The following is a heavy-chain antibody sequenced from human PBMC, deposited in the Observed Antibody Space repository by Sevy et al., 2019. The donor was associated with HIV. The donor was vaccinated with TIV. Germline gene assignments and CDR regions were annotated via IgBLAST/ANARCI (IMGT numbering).Heavy chain of an antibody. D-gene: IGHD6-19*01. CDR2: TYYRSKWYN. CDR1: GDSVSSNTAA. Sequence: SQTLSLTCAISGDSVSSNTAAWNWIRQSPSRGLEWLGRTYYRSKWYNEYADSVKSRITFNADPSKNHFSLQLSSVTPEDTALHYCARAGFAVAGPFDYWGQGTQVTVSS. J-gene: IGHJ4*02. V-gene: IGHV6-1*01. CDR3: ARAGFAVAGPFDY.